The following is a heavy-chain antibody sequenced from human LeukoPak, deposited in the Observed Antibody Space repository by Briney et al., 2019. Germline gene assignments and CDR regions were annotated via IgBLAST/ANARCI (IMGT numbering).Heavy chain of an antibody. CDR3: ARDRDHDILIGHPDY. Sequence: PGGSLRLSCAASGFTLRSYAMHWVRQAPGKGLEWVAVISYDGSHKYNADSGKGRFTISRDNSKNTLYLQMNSLRPEDTAVYYCARDRDHDILIGHPDYWGQGTLVTVSS. CDR2: ISYDGSHK. J-gene: IGHJ4*02. D-gene: IGHD3-9*01. CDR1: GFTLRSYA. V-gene: IGHV3-30*04.